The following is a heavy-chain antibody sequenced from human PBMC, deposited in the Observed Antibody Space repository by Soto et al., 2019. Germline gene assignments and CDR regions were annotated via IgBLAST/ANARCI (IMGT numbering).Heavy chain of an antibody. CDR3: ARADYYDSSGYYTH. CDR1: GGTFSSYA. CDR2: IIPIFGTA. Sequence: ASVKVSCKASGGTFSSYAISWVRQAPGQGLEWMGGIIPIFGTANYAQKFQGRVTITADESTSTAYMELSSLRSEDTAVYYCARADYYDSSGYYTHXGQGTLVTVSS. J-gene: IGHJ4*02. V-gene: IGHV1-69*13. D-gene: IGHD3-22*01.